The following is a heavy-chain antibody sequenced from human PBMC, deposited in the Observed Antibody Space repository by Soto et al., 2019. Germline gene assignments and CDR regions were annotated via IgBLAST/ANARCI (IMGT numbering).Heavy chain of an antibody. D-gene: IGHD3-3*01. V-gene: IGHV3-23*01. Sequence: GGSLRLSCAASGFTFSSYAMSWVRQAPGKGLEWVSAISGSGGSTYYADSVKGRFTISRDNSKNTLYLQMNSLRAEDTAVYYCAKDLIPLITIFGVVPGPFDYWGQGTLVTVSS. J-gene: IGHJ4*02. CDR2: ISGSGGST. CDR3: AKDLIPLITIFGVVPGPFDY. CDR1: GFTFSSYA.